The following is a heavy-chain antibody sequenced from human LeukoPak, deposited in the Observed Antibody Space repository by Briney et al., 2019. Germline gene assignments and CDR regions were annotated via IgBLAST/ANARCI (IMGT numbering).Heavy chain of an antibody. CDR2: ISAYNGNT. CDR3: ARDPQLWPEGDY. CDR1: GYTFTSYG. J-gene: IGHJ4*02. Sequence: ASAKVSCKASGYTFTSYGISWVRQAPGQGLEWMGWISAYNGNTNYAQKLQGRVTMTTDTSTSTAYMELRSLRSDDTAVYYCARDPQLWPEGDYWGQGTLVTVSS. D-gene: IGHD5-18*01. V-gene: IGHV1-18*01.